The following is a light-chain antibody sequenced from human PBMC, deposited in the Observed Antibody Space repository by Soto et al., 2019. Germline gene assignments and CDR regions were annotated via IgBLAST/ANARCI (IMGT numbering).Light chain of an antibody. CDR2: GAY. Sequence: EIVMTQSPATLSVSPGERATLSCRASQSVNSKLARYQQKPGQAPRLLIYGAYLRATGIPDRFSGGGSGTEFTLTINSLQSEDFAVYYCQHYDNWPPWTFGQGTKVEIK. CDR3: QHYDNWPPWT. J-gene: IGKJ1*01. V-gene: IGKV3-15*01. CDR1: QSVNSK.